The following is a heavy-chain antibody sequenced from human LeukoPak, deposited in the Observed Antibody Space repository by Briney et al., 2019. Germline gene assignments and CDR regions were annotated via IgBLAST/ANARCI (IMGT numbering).Heavy chain of an antibody. V-gene: IGHV1-8*02. CDR3: ASPMTGAEDY. J-gene: IGHJ4*02. CDR2: MNPNSGNT. D-gene: IGHD3-22*01. Sequence: ASVKVSCKASGYTFTSYYMHWVRQAPGQGLEWMGWMNPNSGNTGYAQKFQGRVTMTRNTSISTAYMELSSLRSEDTAVYYCASPMTGAEDYWGQGTLVTVSS. CDR1: GYTFTSYY.